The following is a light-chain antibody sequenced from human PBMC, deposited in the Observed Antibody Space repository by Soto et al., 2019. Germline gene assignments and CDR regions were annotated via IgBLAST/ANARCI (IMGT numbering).Light chain of an antibody. CDR2: GAS. CDR3: QQYGSSPLT. V-gene: IGKV3-20*01. J-gene: IGKJ4*01. CDR1: QSVSSTL. Sequence: EIVMTQSPATLSVSPGERATLSCRASQSVSSTLLAWYQQKPGQAPRLLIYGASSRATGIPDRFSGSGSGTDFTLTISRLEPEDFAVYYCQQYGSSPLTFGGGTKVDIK.